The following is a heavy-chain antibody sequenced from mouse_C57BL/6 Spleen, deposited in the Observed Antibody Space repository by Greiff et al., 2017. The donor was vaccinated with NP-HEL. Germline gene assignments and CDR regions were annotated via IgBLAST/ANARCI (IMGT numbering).Heavy chain of an antibody. CDR2: INPNNGGT. CDR3: ARDLGRFAY. J-gene: IGHJ3*01. D-gene: IGHD4-1*01. CDR1: GYTFTDYN. Sequence: VQLQQSGPELVKPGASVKIPCKASGYTFTDYNMDWVKQSHGKSLEWIGDINPNNGGTIYNQKFKGKATLTVDKSSSTAYMELRSLTSEDTAVYYCARDLGRFAYWGQGTLVTVSA. V-gene: IGHV1-18*01.